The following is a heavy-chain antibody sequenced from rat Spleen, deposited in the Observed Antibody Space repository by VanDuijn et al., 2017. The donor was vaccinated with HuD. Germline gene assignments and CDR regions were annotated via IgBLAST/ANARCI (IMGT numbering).Heavy chain of an antibody. CDR3: ARWGGGYGYVMDA. CDR1: GHSITSNY. J-gene: IGHJ4*01. Sequence: EVQLQESGPGLVKPSQSLSLTCSVTGHSITSNYWGWIRKFPGNKMEWIGHISYSGSTSYNPSLKSGISITRDTSKNQFFLQLNSVTTEDTATYYCARWGGGYGYVMDAWGQGASVTVSS. V-gene: IGHV3-1*01. CDR2: ISYSGST. D-gene: IGHD1-11*01.